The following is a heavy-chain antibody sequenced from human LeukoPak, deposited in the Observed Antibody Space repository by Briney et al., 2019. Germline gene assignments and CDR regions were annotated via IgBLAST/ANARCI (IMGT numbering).Heavy chain of an antibody. D-gene: IGHD1-7*01. J-gene: IGHJ6*02. CDR1: GGTFSSYA. CDR3: ARVRTGTTSYYYGMDV. Sequence: SVKVSCKASGGTFSSYAISWVRQAPGQGLEWMGRIIPILGIANYAQKFQGRVTITADKSTSTAYMELSSLRSEDTAVYYCARVRTGTTSYYYGMDVWGQGTTVTVSS. V-gene: IGHV1-69*04. CDR2: IIPILGIA.